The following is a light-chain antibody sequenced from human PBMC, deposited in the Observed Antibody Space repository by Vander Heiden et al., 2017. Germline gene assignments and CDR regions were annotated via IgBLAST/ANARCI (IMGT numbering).Light chain of an antibody. CDR2: KTS. V-gene: IGKV1-5*03. J-gene: IGKJ1*01. CDR3: QQYYNSST. CDR1: QSISGW. Sequence: QLTQSPATLPASVGDRVTITCRASQSISGWLAWYQQKPGKAPKLLLYKTSSLGSGVPSRFSGSGSGTEFTLTISRLQPDDFATYHCQQYYNSSTFGQGTRVEIK.